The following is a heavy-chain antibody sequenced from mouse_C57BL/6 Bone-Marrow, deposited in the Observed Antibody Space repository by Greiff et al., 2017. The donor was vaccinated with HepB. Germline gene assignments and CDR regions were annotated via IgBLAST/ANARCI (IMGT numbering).Heavy chain of an antibody. Sequence: EVQLQQSGTVLARPGASVKMSCKTSGYTFTSYWMHWVKQRPGQGLEWIGAIYPGNSDTSYNQKFKGEAKLTAVTSASTAYMELSSLTNEDSAVYYWTRFLDGYYGGYWGQGTTLTVSS. J-gene: IGHJ2*01. CDR1: GYTFTSYW. CDR3: TRFLDGYYGGY. D-gene: IGHD2-3*01. V-gene: IGHV1-5*01. CDR2: IYPGNSDT.